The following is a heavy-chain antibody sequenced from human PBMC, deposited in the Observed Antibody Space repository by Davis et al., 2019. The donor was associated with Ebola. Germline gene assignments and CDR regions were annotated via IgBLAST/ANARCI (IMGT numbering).Heavy chain of an antibody. CDR2: MSGSGDDT. V-gene: IGHV3-23*01. Sequence: GGSLRLSCTASGFTLTNYAMNWVRQAPGKGLEWVSGMSGSGDDTFYADSVKGRFTISRDNSRGTLFLQMNSLRGEDTAVYYCATTQWLREFDNWGQGTLVTVSS. J-gene: IGHJ4*02. CDR3: ATTQWLREFDN. CDR1: GFTLTNYA. D-gene: IGHD6-19*01.